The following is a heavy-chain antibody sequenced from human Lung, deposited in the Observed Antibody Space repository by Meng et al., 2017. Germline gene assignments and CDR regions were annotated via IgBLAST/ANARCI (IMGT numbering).Heavy chain of an antibody. J-gene: IGHJ4*02. CDR1: GFAFSSYG. CDR3: ARGRYSSSSAVVDY. Sequence: QVQLVESGGVVVQPGRSLRLSCAASGFAFSSYGMHWVRQAPGKGREWVAVIWYDGSNKYYADSVKGRFTISRDNSKDTLYLQMNSLRAEDTAVYYCARGRYSSSSAVVDYWGQGTLVTVSS. CDR2: IWYDGSNK. V-gene: IGHV3-33*01. D-gene: IGHD6-13*01.